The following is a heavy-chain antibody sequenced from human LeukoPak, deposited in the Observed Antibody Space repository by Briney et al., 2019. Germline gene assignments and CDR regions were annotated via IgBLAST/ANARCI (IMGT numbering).Heavy chain of an antibody. CDR1: GDSISNNIW. Sequence: SETLSLTCTVSGDSISNNIWWSWVRQPPGQGLEWIGEIFHSGSTNYNPSLKSRVTISLDKSKIQVALRVDSLTAADTAVYYCAKNAWYCLDYWGQGTLVTVSS. CDR2: IFHSGST. J-gene: IGHJ4*02. D-gene: IGHD6-13*01. CDR3: AKNAWYCLDY. V-gene: IGHV4-4*02.